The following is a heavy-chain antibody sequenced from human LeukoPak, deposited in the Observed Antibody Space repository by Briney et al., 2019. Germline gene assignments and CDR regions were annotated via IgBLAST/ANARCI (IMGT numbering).Heavy chain of an antibody. CDR1: GYTFTSYY. V-gene: IGHV1-69*05. D-gene: IGHD3-22*01. CDR2: IIPIFGTA. CDR3: ARDNTAPYDSSGKFDY. J-gene: IGHJ4*02. Sequence: ASVKVSCKASGYTFTSYYMHWVRQAPGQGLEWMGRIIPIFGTANYAQKFQGRVTITTDESTSTAYMELSSLRSEDTAVYYCARDNTAPYDSSGKFDYWGQGTLVTVSS.